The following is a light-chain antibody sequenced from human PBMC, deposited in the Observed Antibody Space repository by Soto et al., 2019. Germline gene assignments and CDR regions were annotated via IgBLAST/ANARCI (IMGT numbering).Light chain of an antibody. CDR1: QTISNY. J-gene: IGKJ3*01. Sequence: DIQMTQSPSSLSASVGDRVTITCRASQTISNYLNWYQQKPGKAPRLLIYGAFNLQSGVPSRFSGSGSGTDFTLIISSLQPEDFATYYCQQSYDTLLFTFGPGTKVDIK. CDR2: GAF. V-gene: IGKV1-39*01. CDR3: QQSYDTLLFT.